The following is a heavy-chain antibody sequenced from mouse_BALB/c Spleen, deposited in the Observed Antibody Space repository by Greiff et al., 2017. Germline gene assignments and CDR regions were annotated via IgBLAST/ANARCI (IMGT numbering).Heavy chain of an antibody. CDR3: ARDLAMDY. Sequence: DVQLVESGGGLVQPGGSLRLSCATSGFTFTDYYMSWVRQPPGKALEWLGFIRNKANGYTTEYSASVKGRFTISRDNSQSILYLQMNTLRAEDSATYYCARDLAMDYWGQGTSVTVSS. CDR1: GFTFTDYY. V-gene: IGHV7-3*02. J-gene: IGHJ4*01. CDR2: IRNKANGYTT.